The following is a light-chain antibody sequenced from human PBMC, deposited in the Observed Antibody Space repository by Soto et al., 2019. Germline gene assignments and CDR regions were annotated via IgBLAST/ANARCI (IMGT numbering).Light chain of an antibody. CDR3: KSYTTSGTYV. V-gene: IGLV2-14*01. Sequence: QSALTQPASVSGSPGQSIAISCTGTSSDVGAYNYVSWYQQPPGTGPKLMIYDVSNRPSGISDRFSGSKSGNTASLTISGLQTEDEADYYCKSYTTSGTYVFGIGTKLTVL. CDR1: SSDVGAYNY. J-gene: IGLJ1*01. CDR2: DVS.